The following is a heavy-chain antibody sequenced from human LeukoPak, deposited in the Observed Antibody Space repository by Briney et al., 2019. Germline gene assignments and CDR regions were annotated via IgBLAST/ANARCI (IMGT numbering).Heavy chain of an antibody. D-gene: IGHD5-18*01. Sequence: GGSLRLSCAASGITFSSYGMHWVRQAPGKGLEWVAVISYDGSNKYYADSVKGRFTISRDNSKNTLYLQMNSLRGEDTAVYYCAREKSVTMVTPRYFQHWGQGTLVTVSS. CDR3: AREKSVTMVTPRYFQH. V-gene: IGHV3-30*03. CDR1: GITFSSYG. CDR2: ISYDGSNK. J-gene: IGHJ1*01.